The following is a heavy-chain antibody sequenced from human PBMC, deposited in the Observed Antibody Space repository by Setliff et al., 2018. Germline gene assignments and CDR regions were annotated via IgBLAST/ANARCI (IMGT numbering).Heavy chain of an antibody. V-gene: IGHV4-34*01. J-gene: IGHJ6*03. D-gene: IGHD6-6*01. Sequence: SETLSLTCAVYGGSFSGYYWSWIRQPPGKGLEWIGEINHSGSTNYNPSLKSRVTISVDTSKNKFSLKLSSVTAADTAVYYCARYPRPHSSSSFSVYYYYMDVWGKGTTVTVS. CDR1: GGSFSGYY. CDR3: ARYPRPHSSSSFSVYYYYMDV. CDR2: INHSGST.